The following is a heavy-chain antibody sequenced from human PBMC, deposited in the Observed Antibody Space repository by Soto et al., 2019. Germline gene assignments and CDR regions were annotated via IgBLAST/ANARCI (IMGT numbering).Heavy chain of an antibody. J-gene: IGHJ4*02. CDR1: GGTFNTYG. CDR2: IIPLFGTT. D-gene: IGHD6-19*01. V-gene: IGHV1-69*01. CDR3: ARGGELAGWMPFDS. Sequence: QVRLVQSGGEVKKPGSSVKVSCRAPGGTFNTYGFNWVRQAPGQGLGWMGGIIPLFGTTTYAQNFQGRVTITADQSTTTAYMEMSGLTSEDTAVYFCARGGELAGWMPFDSWGQGTLVTVSS.